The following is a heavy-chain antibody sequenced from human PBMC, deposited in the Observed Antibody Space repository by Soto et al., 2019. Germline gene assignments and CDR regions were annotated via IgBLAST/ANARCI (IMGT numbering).Heavy chain of an antibody. J-gene: IGHJ4*02. Sequence: SETLSLTCTVSGGSISSGDYYWSWIRQPPGKGLEWIGYIYYSGSTYYNPSLKSRVTISVDTSKNQFSLKLSSVTDADLAVYCYARGSRFVIRGRSYCSSTSCTGGGLNFDYWGQGTLVTVSS. D-gene: IGHD2-2*01. CDR1: GGSISSGDYY. V-gene: IGHV4-30-4*01. CDR3: ARGSRFVIRGRSYCSSTSCTGGGLNFDY. CDR2: IYYSGST.